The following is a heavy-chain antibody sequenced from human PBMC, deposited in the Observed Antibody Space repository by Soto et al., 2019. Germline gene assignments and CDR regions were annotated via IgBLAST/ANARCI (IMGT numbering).Heavy chain of an antibody. J-gene: IGHJ4*02. D-gene: IGHD5-12*01. CDR3: ARGGGYDSFDY. CDR1: GASISYGGFS. CDR2: ISHLEST. Sequence: SETLSLTCTVSGASISYGGFSWSWIRQSPGKGLEWIGYISHLESTYFHPSFKSRLTMSIDRTRNQFSLKLSSVTAADMAVYYCARGGGYDSFDYWGQGVMVTV. V-gene: IGHV4-30-2*06.